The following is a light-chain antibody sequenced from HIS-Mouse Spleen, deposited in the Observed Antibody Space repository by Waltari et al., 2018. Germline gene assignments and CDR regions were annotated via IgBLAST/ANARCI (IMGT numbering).Light chain of an antibody. CDR2: EGS. J-gene: IGLJ3*02. Sequence: QSALTQPASVSGSPRQSITISCPGTSSDVGSYNRVSWYQQPPGKAPKLMIYEGSKRPSGVSNRFSGSKSGNTASLTISGLQAEDEADYYCCSYAGSSTLVFGGGTKLTVL. V-gene: IGLV2-23*01. CDR3: CSYAGSSTLV. CDR1: SSDVGSYNR.